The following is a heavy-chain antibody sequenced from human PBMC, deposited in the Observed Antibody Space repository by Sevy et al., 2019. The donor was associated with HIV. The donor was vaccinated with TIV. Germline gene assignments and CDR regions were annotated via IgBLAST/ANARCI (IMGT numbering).Heavy chain of an antibody. CDR2: ISSSGSTI. Sequence: GGSLRLSCAASGFTFSDYYMSWIRQAPGKGLEWVSYISSSGSTIYYADSVKGRFTISRDNAKNSLYLQMNSLRAEDTAVYYCAGPTRPGYYYSMNVWGQGTTVTVSS. V-gene: IGHV3-11*01. CDR3: AGPTRPGYYYSMNV. J-gene: IGHJ6*02. D-gene: IGHD6-6*01. CDR1: GFTFSDYY.